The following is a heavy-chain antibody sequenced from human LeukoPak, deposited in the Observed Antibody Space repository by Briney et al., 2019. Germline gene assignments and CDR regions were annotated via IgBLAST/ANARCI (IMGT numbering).Heavy chain of an antibody. Sequence: QSGGSLRLSCAASGFTFSSYGMHWVRQAPGKGLEWVAVIWYDGSNKYYADSVKGRFTISRDNSKNTLYLQMNSLRAEDTAVYYCAKDNLSYGSGSYWAFDIWGQGTMVTVSS. CDR2: IWYDGSNK. J-gene: IGHJ3*02. CDR3: AKDNLSYGSGSYWAFDI. D-gene: IGHD3-10*01. CDR1: GFTFSSYG. V-gene: IGHV3-30*02.